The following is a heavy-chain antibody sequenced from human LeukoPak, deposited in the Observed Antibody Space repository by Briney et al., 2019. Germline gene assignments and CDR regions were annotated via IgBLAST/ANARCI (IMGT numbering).Heavy chain of an antibody. V-gene: IGHV3-49*04. CDR2: IRSKAYGGTT. J-gene: IGHJ4*02. D-gene: IGHD6-13*01. CDR1: GFTFGDYA. CDR3: TRAQQQLVYYYFDY. Sequence: GGSLRLSCTASGFTFGDYAMSWVRQAPGKGLEWVGFIRSKAYGGTTEYAASVEGRFTISRDDSKSIAYLQMNSLKTEDTAVYYCTRAQQQLVYYYFDYWGQGTLVTVSS.